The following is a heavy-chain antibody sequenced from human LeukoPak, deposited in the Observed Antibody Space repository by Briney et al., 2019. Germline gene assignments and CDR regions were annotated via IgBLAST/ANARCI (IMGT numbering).Heavy chain of an antibody. V-gene: IGHV3-30*04. CDR3: AREEYYDTGGWFGY. Sequence: GGSLRLSCAASGFTFSSYAMHWVRQAPGKGLEWVAVISYDGSNKYYADSVKGRFTISRDNSKNTLYLQMNRLRAEDTAVYYCAREEYYDTGGWFGYWGQGTLVTVSS. CDR1: GFTFSSYA. J-gene: IGHJ4*02. CDR2: ISYDGSNK. D-gene: IGHD3-9*01.